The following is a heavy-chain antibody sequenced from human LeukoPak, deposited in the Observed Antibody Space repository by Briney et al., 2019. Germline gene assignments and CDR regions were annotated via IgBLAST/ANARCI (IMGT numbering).Heavy chain of an antibody. J-gene: IGHJ4*02. CDR3: ARTDIVVVVAATPFDY. V-gene: IGHV1-3*01. CDR2: INAGNGNT. CDR1: GYTFTSYA. Sequence: ASVKVSCKASGYTFTSYAIHWVRQAPGQRLEWMGWINAGNGNTKYSQKFQGRVTITRDTSASTAYMELSSLRSEDTAVYYCARTDIVVVVAATPFDYWGQGTLVTVSS. D-gene: IGHD2-15*01.